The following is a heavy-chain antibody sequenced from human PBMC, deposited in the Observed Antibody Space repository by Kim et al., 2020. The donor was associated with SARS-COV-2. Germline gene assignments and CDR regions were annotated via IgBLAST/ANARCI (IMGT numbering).Heavy chain of an antibody. CDR3: ARVGFGIVVVPAANGRPMLPPPNWFDP. V-gene: IGHV1-18*01. CDR1: GYTFTSYG. Sequence: ASVKVSCKASGYTFTSYGISWVRQAPGQGLEWMGWISAYNGNTNYAQKLQGRVTMTTDTSTSTAYMELRSLRSDDTAVYYCARVGFGIVVVPAANGRPMLPPPNWFDPWGQGTLVTVSS. J-gene: IGHJ5*02. D-gene: IGHD2-2*01. CDR2: ISAYNGNT.